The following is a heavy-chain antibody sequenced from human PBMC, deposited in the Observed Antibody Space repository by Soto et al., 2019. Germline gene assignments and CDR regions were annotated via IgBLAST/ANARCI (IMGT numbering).Heavy chain of an antibody. CDR2: IYYSGNT. D-gene: IGHD4-4*01. CDR1: GGSMSTYF. J-gene: IGHJ4*02. V-gene: IGHV4-59*01. CDR3: SRGTVTVDYFDY. Sequence: QVQLQESGPGLVKPSETLSLTCTVSGGSMSTYFWSWIRQPPGKGLEWIWYIYYSGNTNYNPSLKSRVTISVDTSKNQFSLKLNSVTAADTAVYYCSRGTVTVDYFDYWGQGNLVTVSS.